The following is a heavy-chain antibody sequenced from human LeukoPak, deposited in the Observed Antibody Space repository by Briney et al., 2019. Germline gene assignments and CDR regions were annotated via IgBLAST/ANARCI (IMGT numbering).Heavy chain of an antibody. J-gene: IGHJ2*01. Sequence: SETPSLTCTVHGVPLSSYFWGWIRQSPGKGLEWIGHISTTETTDYSPGLKGRVTISADASKNQFSMTMISMTATDTALYYCARGYSSTWPYWYFDLWGRGSQVTVSS. CDR3: ARGYSSTWPYWYFDL. CDR2: ISTTETT. D-gene: IGHD6-13*01. CDR1: GVPLSSYF. V-gene: IGHV4-4*09.